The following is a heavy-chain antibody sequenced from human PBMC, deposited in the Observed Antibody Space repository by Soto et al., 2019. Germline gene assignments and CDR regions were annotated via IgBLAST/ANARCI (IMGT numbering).Heavy chain of an antibody. CDR1: GGTFSSYA. J-gene: IGHJ5*02. CDR3: AXANDSSGYYYPVSWFDP. D-gene: IGHD3-22*01. CDR2: IIPIFGTA. Sequence: PVKVSCKASGGTFSSYAISWVRQAPGQGLEWMGGIIPIFGTANYAQKFQGRVTITADKSTSTAYMELSSLRSEDTAVYYCAXANDSSGYYYPVSWFDPWGQGTLVTVSS. V-gene: IGHV1-69*06.